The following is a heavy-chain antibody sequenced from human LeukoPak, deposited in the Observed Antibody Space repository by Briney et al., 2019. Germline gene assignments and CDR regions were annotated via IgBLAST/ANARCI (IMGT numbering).Heavy chain of an antibody. CDR1: GFTFDDYA. CDR3: AKQQSGYEISCDY. D-gene: IGHD5-12*01. J-gene: IGHJ4*02. Sequence: GRSLRLSCAASGFTFDDYAMHWVRQAPGKGLEWVSGISWNSGSIGYADSVKGRFTISRDNAKNSLYLQMNSLRAEDTALYYCAKQQSGYEISCDYWGQGTLVTVSS. V-gene: IGHV3-9*01. CDR2: ISWNSGSI.